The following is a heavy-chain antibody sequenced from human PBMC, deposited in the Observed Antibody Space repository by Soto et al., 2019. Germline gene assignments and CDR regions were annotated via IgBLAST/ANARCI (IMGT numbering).Heavy chain of an antibody. CDR1: GGSISSGGYY. D-gene: IGHD6-25*01. V-gene: IGHV4-31*03. J-gene: IGHJ5*02. CDR2: IYYSGST. CDR3: ARAVVGITAGYNWFDP. Sequence: QVQLQESGPGLVKPSQTLSLTCTVSGGSISSGGYYWSWIGQHPGKGLEWIGYIYYSGSTYYNPSLKSRVTISVDTSKNQFSLKLSSVTAADTAVYYCARAVVGITAGYNWFDPWGQGTLVTVSS.